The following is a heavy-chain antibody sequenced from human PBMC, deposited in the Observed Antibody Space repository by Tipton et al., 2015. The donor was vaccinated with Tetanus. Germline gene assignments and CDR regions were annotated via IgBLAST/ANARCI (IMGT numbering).Heavy chain of an antibody. Sequence: SLRLSCAASGFTFDDYGMHWVRQVPGKGLEWVSGVTWNSGVIAYADSVKGRLTISRDNARNSLSVHMNSLTAEDTAVYYCARLRVYCSTACYSREDYWGQGTLVTVSS. CDR3: ARLRVYCSTACYSREDY. CDR2: VTWNSGVI. D-gene: IGHD2/OR15-2a*01. V-gene: IGHV3-9*01. J-gene: IGHJ4*02. CDR1: GFTFDDYG.